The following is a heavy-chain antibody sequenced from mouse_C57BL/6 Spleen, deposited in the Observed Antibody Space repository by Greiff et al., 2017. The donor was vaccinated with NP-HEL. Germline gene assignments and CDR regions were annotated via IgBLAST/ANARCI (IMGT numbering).Heavy chain of an antibody. CDR3: TRSSPGYFDY. CDR1: GYTFTDYE. D-gene: IGHD1-1*01. J-gene: IGHJ2*01. CDR2: IDPETGGT. Sequence: VQLQQSGAELVRPGASVTLSCKASGYTFTDYEMHWVKQTPVHGLEWIGAIDPETGGTAYNQKFKGKAILTADKSSITAYMELRSLTSEDSAVYYCTRSSPGYFDYWGQGTTLTVSS. V-gene: IGHV1-15*01.